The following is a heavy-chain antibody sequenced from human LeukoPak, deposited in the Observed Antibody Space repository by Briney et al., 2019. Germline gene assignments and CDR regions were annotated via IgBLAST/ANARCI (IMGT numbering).Heavy chain of an antibody. CDR2: IYPGDSDT. CDR3: ARHIVQVHYDSSGYYSPDAFDI. Sequence: GESLKISCKGSGYSFTSYWIGWVRQMPGKGLEWMGIIYPGDSDTRYSPSFQGQVTISADKSISTAYLQWSSLKASDTAMYYCARHIVQVHYDSSGYYSPDAFDIWGQGTMVTVSS. CDR1: GYSFTSYW. J-gene: IGHJ3*02. D-gene: IGHD3-22*01. V-gene: IGHV5-51*01.